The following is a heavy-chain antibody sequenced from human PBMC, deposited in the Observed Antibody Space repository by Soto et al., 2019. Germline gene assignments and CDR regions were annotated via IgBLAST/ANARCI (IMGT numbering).Heavy chain of an antibody. CDR1: GVTFSSYG. CDR2: IIPIFGSA. J-gene: IGHJ4*02. D-gene: IGHD3-9*01. CDR3: ARGDGDDILTGYQYYFDY. Sequence: SVKVSCKASGVTFSSYGISWVRQAPGQGLEWLGGIIPIFGSASYAQKLQGRVTIAADDFTSAADMELRSVGSEDRGGYDCARGDGDDILTGYQYYFDYWGQGTLVTVSS. V-gene: IGHV1-69*13.